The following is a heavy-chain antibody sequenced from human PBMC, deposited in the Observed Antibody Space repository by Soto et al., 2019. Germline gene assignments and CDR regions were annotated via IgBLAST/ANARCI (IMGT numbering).Heavy chain of an antibody. V-gene: IGHV1-3*01. D-gene: IGHD3-3*01. CDR2: INAGNGNT. J-gene: IGHJ6*03. Sequence: ASVKVSCKASGYTFTSYAMHWVRQAPGQRLEWMGWINAGNGNTKYSQKFQGRVTITRDTSASTAYMELSSLRSEDTAVYYCARDADFFYYYHYMDVWGKGTTVTVSS. CDR3: ARDADFFYYYHYMDV. CDR1: GYTFTSYA.